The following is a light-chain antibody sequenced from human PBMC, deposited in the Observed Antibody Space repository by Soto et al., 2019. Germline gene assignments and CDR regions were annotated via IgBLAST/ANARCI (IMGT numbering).Light chain of an antibody. CDR3: AAWHDSLNGPV. Sequence: QSALTQPPSASGTPGQRVTISCSGSSSNIGGNPVNWYQQLPGTAPKLLIYNNNQRPSGVPDRFSGSKSGTSASLAISGLQSEDEADYYCAAWHDSLNGPVFGGGTK. V-gene: IGLV1-44*01. CDR2: NNN. CDR1: SSNIGGNP. J-gene: IGLJ3*02.